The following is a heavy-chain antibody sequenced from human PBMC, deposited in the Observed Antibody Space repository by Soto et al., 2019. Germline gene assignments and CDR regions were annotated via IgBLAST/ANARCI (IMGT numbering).Heavy chain of an antibody. Sequence: QVQLQESGPGLVKPSQTLSLTCTVSGGSISSGGYYWSWIRQHPGKGLEWIGYIYYSGSTYYNPSLNSRVTISVDTSKNQFSLKLSSVTAADTAVYYCARGQGEVAATDDAFDIWGQGTMVTVSS. CDR3: ARGQGEVAATDDAFDI. D-gene: IGHD2-15*01. CDR2: IYYSGST. CDR1: GGSISSGGYY. V-gene: IGHV4-31*03. J-gene: IGHJ3*02.